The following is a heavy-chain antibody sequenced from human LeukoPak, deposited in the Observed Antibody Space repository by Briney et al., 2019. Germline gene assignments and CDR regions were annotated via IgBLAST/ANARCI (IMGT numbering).Heavy chain of an antibody. J-gene: IGHJ4*02. D-gene: IGHD3-22*01. Sequence: GGSLRLSCAASGFTFSSSAMSWVRQVPGKGLEWVSGISASGGSTYYADSVRGRFTISRDNSKNTLYLQMNSLRAEDTAVYYCAKSPYYDSSLFDYWGQGTLVTVSS. V-gene: IGHV3-23*01. CDR3: AKSPYYDSSLFDY. CDR2: ISASGGST. CDR1: GFTFSSSA.